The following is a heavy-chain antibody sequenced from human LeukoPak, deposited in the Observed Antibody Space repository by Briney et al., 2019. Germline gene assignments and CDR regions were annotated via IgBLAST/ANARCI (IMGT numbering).Heavy chain of an antibody. V-gene: IGHV1-69*06. CDR1: GGTFSSYA. CDR3: AREPPPKYPATGAFDI. J-gene: IGHJ3*02. D-gene: IGHD1-14*01. CDR2: IIPIFGTA. Sequence: GASVKVSCKASGGTFSSYAISWVRQAPGQGLEWMGGIIPIFGTANYAQKFQGRVTITADKSTSTAYMELSSLRSEDTAVYYCAREPPPKYPATGAFDIWGQGTMVTVSS.